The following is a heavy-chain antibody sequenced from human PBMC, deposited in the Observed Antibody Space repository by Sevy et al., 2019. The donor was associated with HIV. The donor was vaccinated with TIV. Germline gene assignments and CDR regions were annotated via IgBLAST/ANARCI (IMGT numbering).Heavy chain of an antibody. CDR2: ITVISNYI. CDR3: VRDGWNY. Sequence: GGSLRLSCAASGFTFSTSTMNWVRQAPGKGLEWVSLITVISNYILYAASVKGRLTISRDNAKNSLFLQMNGLRAEDTAVYYCVRDGWNYWGQGTLVTVSS. CDR1: GFTFSTST. V-gene: IGHV3-21*01. D-gene: IGHD2-15*01. J-gene: IGHJ4*02.